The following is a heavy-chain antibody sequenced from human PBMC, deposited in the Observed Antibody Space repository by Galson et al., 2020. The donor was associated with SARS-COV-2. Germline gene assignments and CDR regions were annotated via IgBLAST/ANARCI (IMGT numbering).Heavy chain of an antibody. CDR1: ELIVGSNS. Sequence: GGYLRLSCAASELIVGSNSITWVPPVAGKGLEWVSVIYSDGNTYSADSVKGRFTISRDNSKNTVFLQMNSLRAEDTAVYYCARGGGDGYNPFVYWGQGTLVTVSS. V-gene: IGHV3-53*01. CDR2: IYSDGNT. J-gene: IGHJ4*02. CDR3: ARGGGDGYNPFVY. D-gene: IGHD3-16*01.